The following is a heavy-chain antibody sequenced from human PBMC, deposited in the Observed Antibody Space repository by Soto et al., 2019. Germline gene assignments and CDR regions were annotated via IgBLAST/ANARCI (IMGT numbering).Heavy chain of an antibody. CDR1: GYTFTSYA. CDR2: INAGNGNT. J-gene: IGHJ4*02. Sequence: QVQLVQSGAEVKKPGASVKVSCKASGYTFTSYAMHWVRQAPGQRLEWMGWINAGNGNTKYSQKFQGRVTITRDTSASTAYMEPSSLRSEDTVVSYCARGPGGPDGPGDYWGQGTLDTVSS. V-gene: IGHV1-3*01. D-gene: IGHD2-15*01. CDR3: ARGPGGPDGPGDY.